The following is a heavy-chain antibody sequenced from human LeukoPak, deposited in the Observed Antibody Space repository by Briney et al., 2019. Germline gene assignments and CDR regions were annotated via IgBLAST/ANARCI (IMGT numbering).Heavy chain of an antibody. J-gene: IGHJ4*02. CDR2: INSRGNDK. CDR3: AREGSIVPHQDLDC. D-gene: IGHD2-21*01. V-gene: IGHV3-21*01. CDR1: GFTFRSYS. Sequence: GGSLRLSCAASGFTFRSYSMNWVRQAPGKGLEWVSSINSRGNDKYYAESVKGRFTISRDNAKNSLCLQMNNLRVEDTAVYYCAREGSIVPHQDLDCWGQGSLVTVSS.